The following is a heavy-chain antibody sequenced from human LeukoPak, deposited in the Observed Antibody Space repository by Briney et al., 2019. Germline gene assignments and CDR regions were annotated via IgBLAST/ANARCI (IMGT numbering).Heavy chain of an antibody. J-gene: IGHJ4*02. CDR3: AKAVGSGYTSGWH. D-gene: IGHD6-19*01. CDR2: ISGSGRNT. V-gene: IGHV3-23*01. CDR1: GFTFSNYA. Sequence: GGSLRLSCAASGFTFSNYAMSWVRQASGKGLEWVSGISGSGRNTNYADSVKGRFTISRDDSKNTLYLQMNSLRAEDTAVYYCAKAVGSGYTSGWHWGQGTPVTVSS.